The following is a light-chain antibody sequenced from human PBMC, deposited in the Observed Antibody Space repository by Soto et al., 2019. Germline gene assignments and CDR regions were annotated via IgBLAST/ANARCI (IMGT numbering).Light chain of an antibody. V-gene: IGLV2-14*01. CDR3: SSCTSSSTYV. CDR2: DVS. CDR1: SSDVGGYNY. J-gene: IGLJ1*01. Sequence: QSALTQPASVSVSPGQSITISCTGTSSDVGGYNYVSWYQQHPGKAPKLMVYDVSNRPSGVSNRFSGSKSGNTASLTISGLQAEDEADYYCSSCTSSSTYVFGTGTKVTVL.